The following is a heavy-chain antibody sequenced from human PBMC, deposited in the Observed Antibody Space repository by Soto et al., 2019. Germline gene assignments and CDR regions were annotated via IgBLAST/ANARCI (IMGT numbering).Heavy chain of an antibody. CDR2: IYYSGST. CDR1: GGSISSYY. Sequence: ETLSLTCTVSGGSISSYYLSWIRQPPGKGLEWIGYIYYSGSTNYNPSLKSRVTISVDTSKNQFSLKLSSVTAADTAVYYCARDGIWGSIYDMDVWGQGNTLTVSS. CDR3: ARDGIWGSIYDMDV. D-gene: IGHD3-16*01. V-gene: IGHV4-59*01. J-gene: IGHJ6*02.